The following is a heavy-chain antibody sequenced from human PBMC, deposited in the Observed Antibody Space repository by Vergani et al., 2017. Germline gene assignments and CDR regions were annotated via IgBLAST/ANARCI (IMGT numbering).Heavy chain of an antibody. V-gene: IGHV3-21*01. CDR3: ARDLRTGTTFGMDDYFDY. Sequence: EVQLLESGGGLVKPGGSLRLSCAASGFTFSSYSMNWVRQAPGKGLEWVSSISSSSSYIYYADSVKGRFTISRDNAKNSLYLQMNSLRAEDTAVYYCARDLRTGTTFGMDDYFDYWGQGTLVTVSS. J-gene: IGHJ4*02. D-gene: IGHD1-1*01. CDR2: ISSSSSYI. CDR1: GFTFSSYS.